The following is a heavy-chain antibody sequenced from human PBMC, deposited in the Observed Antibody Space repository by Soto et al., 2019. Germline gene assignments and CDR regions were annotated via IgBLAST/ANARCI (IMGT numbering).Heavy chain of an antibody. CDR2: INHSGST. D-gene: IGHD6-19*01. CDR1: GGSFSGYY. CDR3: ARGRRVNLFKLIAVAGTINDY. Sequence: PSETLSLTCAVYGGSFSGYYWSWIRQPPGKGLEWIGEINHSGSTNYNPSLKSRVTISVDTSKNQFSLKLSSVTAADTAVYYCARGRRVNLFKLIAVAGTINDYWGQGTLVTVSS. J-gene: IGHJ4*02. V-gene: IGHV4-34*01.